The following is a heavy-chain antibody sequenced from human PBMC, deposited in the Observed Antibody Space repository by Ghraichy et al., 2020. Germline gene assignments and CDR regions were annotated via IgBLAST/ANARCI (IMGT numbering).Heavy chain of an antibody. D-gene: IGHD4-17*01. Sequence: SETLSLTCTVSGGSISSYYWSWIRQPPGKGLEWIGYIYYSGSTNYNPSLKSRVTISVATSKNQFSLKLSSVTAADTAVYYCARDLDRGPTGAGYYYYYMDVWGKGTTVTVSS. V-gene: IGHV4-59*01. CDR1: GGSISSYY. CDR3: ARDLDRGPTGAGYYYYYMDV. CDR2: IYYSGST. J-gene: IGHJ6*03.